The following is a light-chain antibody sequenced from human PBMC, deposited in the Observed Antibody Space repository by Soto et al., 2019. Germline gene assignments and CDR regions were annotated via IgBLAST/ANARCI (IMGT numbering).Light chain of an antibody. CDR2: TAS. V-gene: IGKV1-39*01. J-gene: IGKJ1*01. CDR3: QQSYSMPRT. Sequence: GGRVTITCRASQSISFYLNWYQQKPGKAPKLLIYTASNVQSGVPSRISGSGSGTEFTLTITSLQPEDFATYYCQQSYSMPRTFGQGTKVDIK. CDR1: QSISFY.